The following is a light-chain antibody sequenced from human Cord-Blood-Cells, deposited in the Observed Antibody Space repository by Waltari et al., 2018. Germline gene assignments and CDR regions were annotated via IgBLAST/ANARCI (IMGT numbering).Light chain of an antibody. Sequence: NFMLTQPHSVSESPGKTVTISCTGSSGSIASNYVQWYQPRPGSAPTTVIYEDKQSPSGVRDRFSDSIDRSSNSASLTISGLKTEDEADYYCQSYDSSTRWVFGGGTKLTVL. CDR1: SGSIASNY. V-gene: IGLV6-57*02. J-gene: IGLJ3*02. CDR2: EDK. CDR3: QSYDSSTRWV.